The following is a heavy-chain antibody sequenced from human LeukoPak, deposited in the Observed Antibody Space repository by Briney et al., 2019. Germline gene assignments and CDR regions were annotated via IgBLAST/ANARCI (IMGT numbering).Heavy chain of an antibody. D-gene: IGHD3-10*01. J-gene: IGHJ6*02. CDR2: IAADSSAI. Sequence: GGSLRLSCAASGFTFSSYSMNWVRQASGKGLEWVSYIAADSSAIYYADSVRGRCTISRDNAKDSLYLQMNSLRAEDTAVYYCARNAWKSYDSGRGRMDVWGQGTTVTVSS. CDR3: ARNAWKSYDSGRGRMDV. CDR1: GFTFSSYS. V-gene: IGHV3-48*01.